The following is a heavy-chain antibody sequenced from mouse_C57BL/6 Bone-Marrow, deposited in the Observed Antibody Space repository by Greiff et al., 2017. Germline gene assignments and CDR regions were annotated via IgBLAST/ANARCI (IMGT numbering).Heavy chain of an antibody. J-gene: IGHJ4*01. D-gene: IGHD6-1*01. V-gene: IGHV7-1*01. CDR3: ARDASSWALAMDY. CDR2: SRNKANDYTT. Sequence: EVMLVESGGGLVQPGRSLRLSCATSGFTFSDFYMEWVRQAPGKGLEWIAASRNKANDYTTEYSVSVKGRFIVSRDTSQSILYLQMNALRAEDTAIYYCARDASSWALAMDYWGQGTSVTVSS. CDR1: GFTFSDFY.